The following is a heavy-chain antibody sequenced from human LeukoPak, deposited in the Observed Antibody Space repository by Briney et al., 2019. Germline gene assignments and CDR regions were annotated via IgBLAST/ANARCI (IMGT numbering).Heavy chain of an antibody. D-gene: IGHD1-14*01. Sequence: ASVKVSFKASGYIFTGYYMHWVRQAPGKGLEGMGWINPNSGSTNDAQKFQGRVTMTRDTSISTAYKELSRLGSDDTAMYYCARERKVQAGWFEPWGQGTLVTVSS. CDR3: ARERKVQAGWFEP. CDR2: INPNSGST. J-gene: IGHJ5*02. V-gene: IGHV1-2*02. CDR1: GYIFTGYY.